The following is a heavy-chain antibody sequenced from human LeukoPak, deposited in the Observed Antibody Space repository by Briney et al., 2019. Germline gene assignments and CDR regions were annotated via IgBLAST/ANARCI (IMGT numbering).Heavy chain of an antibody. V-gene: IGHV3-23*01. Sequence: PGRSLRLSCAASGFTSSSFAMSWDRQAQGKGLGWDAAISSSGGRTYYADSVKGRFTISRHNSKNTLYLQMNSLRVEDAAVYYCAKDLGYYDILTGLMPPIDYWGQGTLVTVSS. J-gene: IGHJ4*02. CDR1: GFTSSSFA. CDR2: ISSSGGRT. D-gene: IGHD3-9*01. CDR3: AKDLGYYDILTGLMPPIDY.